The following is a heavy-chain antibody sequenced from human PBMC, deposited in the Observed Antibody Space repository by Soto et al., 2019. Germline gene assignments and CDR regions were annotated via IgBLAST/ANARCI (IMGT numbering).Heavy chain of an antibody. J-gene: IGHJ3*02. D-gene: IGHD3-3*01. CDR2: IYYSGST. CDR3: ARTQTYYDFWSGYYAFDI. V-gene: IGHV4-31*03. Sequence: SETLSLTCTVSGGSISSGGYYWSWIRQHPGKGLEWIGYIYYSGSTYYNPSLKSRVTISVDTSKNQFSLKLSSVTAADTAVYYCARTQTYYDFWSGYYAFDIWCQGTMVTVSS. CDR1: GGSISSGGYY.